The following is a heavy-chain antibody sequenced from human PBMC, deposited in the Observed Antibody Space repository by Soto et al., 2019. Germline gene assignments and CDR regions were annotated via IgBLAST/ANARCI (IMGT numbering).Heavy chain of an antibody. V-gene: IGHV1-46*01. CDR1: GYTFTNYH. CDR2: INPSGGTT. Sequence: GASVKVSCKASGYTFTNYHIHWVRQAPEDGLEWKGRINPSGGTTIYAQKFHGRVTMTRDTSTSTAYMELSSLRSEDTAVYYCAIEYSSSPPYYPIGYWGQGTLVTVSS. CDR3: AIEYSSSPPYYPIGY. D-gene: IGHD6-6*01. J-gene: IGHJ4*02.